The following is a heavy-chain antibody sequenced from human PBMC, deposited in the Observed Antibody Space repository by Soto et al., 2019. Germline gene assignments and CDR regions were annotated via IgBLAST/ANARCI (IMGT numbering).Heavy chain of an antibody. CDR2: ISSSSSTI. CDR1: GFTFSSYS. J-gene: IGHJ4*02. Sequence: GGSLRLSCAASGFTFSSYSMNWVRQAPGKGLEWVSYISSSSSTIYYADSVKGRFTISGDNAKNSLYLQMNSLRAEDTAVYYCARGGYYDILTGPEIFDYWGQGTLVTVSS. CDR3: ARGGYYDILTGPEIFDY. V-gene: IGHV3-48*01. D-gene: IGHD3-9*01.